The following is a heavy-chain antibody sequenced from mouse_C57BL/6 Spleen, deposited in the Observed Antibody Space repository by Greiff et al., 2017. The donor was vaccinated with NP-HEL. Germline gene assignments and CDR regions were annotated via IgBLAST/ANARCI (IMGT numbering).Heavy chain of an antibody. CDR3: ARQDYYDMFAY. CDR1: GFTFSSYG. Sequence: EVQLVESGGDLVKPGGSLKLSCAASGFTFSSYGMSWVSQTPDKRLEWVATISSGGSYTYYQDSVKGRFTISRDNAKNTLYLPMSSLKSQDTAMYYCARQDYYDMFAYWGQGTLVTVSA. J-gene: IGHJ3*01. CDR2: ISSGGSYT. V-gene: IGHV5-6*01. D-gene: IGHD2-4*01.